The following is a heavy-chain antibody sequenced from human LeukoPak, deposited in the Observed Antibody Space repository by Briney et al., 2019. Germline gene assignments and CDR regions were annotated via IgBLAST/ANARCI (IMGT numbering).Heavy chain of an antibody. CDR3: ARDRTGSGSYYFDH. D-gene: IGHD1-26*01. CDR2: ISISSGYI. CDR1: GFTFSDYN. V-gene: IGHV3-21*01. Sequence: GGSLRLSCAASGFTFSDYNMNWVRQAPGKGLEWVSFISISSGYIFYADSVKGRLTISRDNAKNSLYLEMHSLRADDTAIYYCARDRTGSGSYYFDHWGQGTLVTVSS. J-gene: IGHJ4*02.